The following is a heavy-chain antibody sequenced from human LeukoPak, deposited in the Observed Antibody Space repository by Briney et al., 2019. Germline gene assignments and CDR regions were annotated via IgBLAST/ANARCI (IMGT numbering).Heavy chain of an antibody. D-gene: IGHD6-13*01. J-gene: IGHJ4*02. V-gene: IGHV3-53*01. CDR3: ARSGTITAAGLFDS. Sequence: PGGSLRLSCVASGFTVSSDYMSWVRQAPGKGLEWVSVIYSGGTTSYADSMKGRFTIPRDNSKNTLYLQMHSLRAEDTAVYYCARSGTITAAGLFDSWGQGTLVTVSS. CDR1: GFTVSSDY. CDR2: IYSGGTT.